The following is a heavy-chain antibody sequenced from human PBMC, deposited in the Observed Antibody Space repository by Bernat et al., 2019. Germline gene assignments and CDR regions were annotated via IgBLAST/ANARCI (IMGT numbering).Heavy chain of an antibody. CDR3: AKGLGGNGIFYYYMDV. CDR1: GFTFSSYA. V-gene: IGHV3-23*04. D-gene: IGHD1-14*01. Sequence: VQLVESGGSVVQPGMSLRLSCVASGFTFSSYAMDWVRQAPGKGLEWLSGVSNSGGRTYYADSVKGRFTISRDNSKNTLYLQMMNLRAEDSAVYYCAKGLGGNGIFYYYMDVWGKGTTVTVSS. CDR2: VSNSGGRT. J-gene: IGHJ6*03.